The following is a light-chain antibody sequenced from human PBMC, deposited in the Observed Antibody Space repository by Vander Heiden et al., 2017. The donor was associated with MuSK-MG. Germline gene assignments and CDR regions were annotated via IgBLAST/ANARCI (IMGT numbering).Light chain of an antibody. J-gene: IGKJ2*01. CDR1: QSISSY. V-gene: IGKV1-39*01. Sequence: DIQMTQSPSSLSASVGDRVTITCRASQSISSYLNWYQQKPGKAPKLLIYAASSLQSGVPSRFSGSGSVTDFTLTISSLQPEDFATYYCQQSYSTPPVYTFGQGTKLEIK. CDR2: AAS. CDR3: QQSYSTPPVYT.